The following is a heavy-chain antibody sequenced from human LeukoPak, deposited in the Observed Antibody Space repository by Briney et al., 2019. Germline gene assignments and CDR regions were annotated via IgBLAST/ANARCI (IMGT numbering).Heavy chain of an antibody. D-gene: IGHD1-14*01. Sequence: PGRSLRLSCAASGFTFSRYAMHWVRQAPGKGLEWVAVIRFDGGNKDYSDSVKGRFTISRDNSKHTLYLQMNSLRAEDTAVYYCARPYNPDLYHSGMDVWGQGTTVTVSS. CDR2: IRFDGGNK. CDR3: ARPYNPDLYHSGMDV. CDR1: GFTFSRYA. V-gene: IGHV3-33*01. J-gene: IGHJ6*02.